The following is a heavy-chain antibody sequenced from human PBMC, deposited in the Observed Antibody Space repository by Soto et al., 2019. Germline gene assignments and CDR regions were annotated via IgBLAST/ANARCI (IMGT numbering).Heavy chain of an antibody. CDR2: ILLSSGFT. CDR1: GFTFSDYY. Sequence: PGGSLRFSCAASGFTFSDYYMSLIRQGPGKGLECVSYILLSSGFTNYGDSVKGRFTISRDNVKNSLYLQMNSLRAEDTAVYYCASGSGYYGTAFDIWAQGTMVTFSS. J-gene: IGHJ3*02. D-gene: IGHD3-22*01. CDR3: ASGSGYYGTAFDI. V-gene: IGHV3-11*06.